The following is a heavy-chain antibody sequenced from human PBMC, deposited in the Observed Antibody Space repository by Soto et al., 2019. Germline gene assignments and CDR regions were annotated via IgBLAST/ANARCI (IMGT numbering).Heavy chain of an antibody. D-gene: IGHD3-3*01. J-gene: IGHJ6*02. Sequence: PGGSLRLSCAASGFTFSSYAMSWVRQAPGKGLEWVSAISGSGGSTYYADSVKGRFTISRDNSKNTLYLQMNSLRAEDTAVYYCAKDRSSNYDFWSGYSDYYYYGMDVWGQGXTVTVSS. CDR3: AKDRSSNYDFWSGYSDYYYYGMDV. V-gene: IGHV3-23*01. CDR1: GFTFSSYA. CDR2: ISGSGGST.